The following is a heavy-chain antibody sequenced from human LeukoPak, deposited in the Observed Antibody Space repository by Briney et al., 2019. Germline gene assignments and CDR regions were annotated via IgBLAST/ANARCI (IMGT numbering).Heavy chain of an antibody. D-gene: IGHD3-22*01. CDR2: IIPILGIA. CDR1: GGTFSSYA. V-gene: IGHV1-69*04. CDR3: ARSVVVYSSGYLN. Sequence: SVKVSCKASGGTFSSYAISWVRQAPGQGLEWMGRIIPILGIANYAQKFQGRVTITADKSTSTAYMELSSLRSEDTAVYYCARSVVVYSSGYLNWGQGTLVTVSS. J-gene: IGHJ4*02.